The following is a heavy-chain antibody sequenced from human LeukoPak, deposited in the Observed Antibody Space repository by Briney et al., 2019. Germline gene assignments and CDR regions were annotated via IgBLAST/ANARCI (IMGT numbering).Heavy chain of an antibody. J-gene: IGHJ5*02. CDR3: VRQAVVGATRWFDP. D-gene: IGHD1-26*01. Sequence: SETLSHACTVSGDSISTSKSYWGWIRQPPGKGLQWIGGIYYSGSTYYNPSLKSRVTISVDTSKKQFSLNLSSVTAADTAVYYCVRQAVVGATRWFDPWGQGTLVTVSS. CDR1: GDSISTSKSY. CDR2: IYYSGST. V-gene: IGHV4-39*01.